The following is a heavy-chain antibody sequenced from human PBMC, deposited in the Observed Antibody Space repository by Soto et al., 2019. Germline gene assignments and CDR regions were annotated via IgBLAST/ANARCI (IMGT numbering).Heavy chain of an antibody. J-gene: IGHJ6*02. Sequence: GASVKVSCKASGGTFSSYAISWVRQAPGQGLEWMGGIIPIFGTANYAQKFQGRVTITADKSTSTAYMELSSLRSEDTAVYYCARGRITIFGVGYSYYGMDVWGQGTTVTVSS. CDR1: GGTFSSYA. D-gene: IGHD3-3*01. CDR3: ARGRITIFGVGYSYYGMDV. CDR2: IIPIFGTA. V-gene: IGHV1-69*06.